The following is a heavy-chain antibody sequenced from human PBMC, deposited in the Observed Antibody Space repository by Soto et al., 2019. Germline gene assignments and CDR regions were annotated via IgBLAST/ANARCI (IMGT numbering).Heavy chain of an antibody. Sequence: SETLSLTCAVYGGSFSGYYWSWIRQPPGKGLEWIGEINHSGSTNYNPSLKSRVTISVDTSKNQFSLKLSSVTAADTAVYYCARGDIYSGSYENYWYLDLWGRGTLVTVSS. CDR3: ARGDIYSGSYENYWYLDL. CDR1: GGSFSGYY. V-gene: IGHV4-34*01. D-gene: IGHD1-26*01. CDR2: INHSGST. J-gene: IGHJ2*01.